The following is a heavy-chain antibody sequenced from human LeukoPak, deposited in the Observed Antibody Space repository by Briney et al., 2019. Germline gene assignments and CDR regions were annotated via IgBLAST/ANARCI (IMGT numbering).Heavy chain of an antibody. CDR2: IRSKANSYAT. D-gene: IGHD4-17*01. V-gene: IGHV3-73*01. Sequence: GGSLRLSCAASGFTFSGSAMHWVRQASGKGLEWVGRIRSKANSYATAYAASVKGRFTISRDDSKNTAYLQMNSLKTEDTAVYYCTRSSTVTPGDGGSWFDPWGQGTLVTVSS. CDR3: TRSSTVTPGDGGSWFDP. CDR1: GFTFSGSA. J-gene: IGHJ5*02.